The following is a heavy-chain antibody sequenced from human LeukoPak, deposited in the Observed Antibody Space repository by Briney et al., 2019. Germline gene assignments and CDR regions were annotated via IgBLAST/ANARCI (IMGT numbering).Heavy chain of an antibody. J-gene: IGHJ4*02. Sequence: SETLSLTCTVSGYSISSGYYWGWIRQPPGKGLEWIGSIYHSGSTYSNPSLKSRVTISVETSKNQFSLKLSSVTAADTAVYYCARVAQGLTGTTVPPNYFDYWGQGTLVTVSS. V-gene: IGHV4-38-2*02. D-gene: IGHD1-7*01. CDR2: IYHSGST. CDR3: ARVAQGLTGTTVPPNYFDY. CDR1: GYSISSGYY.